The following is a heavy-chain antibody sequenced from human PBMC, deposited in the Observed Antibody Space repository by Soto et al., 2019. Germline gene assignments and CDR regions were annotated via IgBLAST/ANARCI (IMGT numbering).Heavy chain of an antibody. Sequence: QITLKESGLTLVKPTQTLTLTCTFSGFSLTTSGVGVGWIRQPPGKALEWLALIYWDDDKRYSPSLNSRLTITKDTSKNQVVLTMTNMDPVDTATYYCAHSRPPRLLDFWGQGTLVIVSS. CDR3: AHSRPPRLLDF. CDR2: IYWDDDK. V-gene: IGHV2-5*02. D-gene: IGHD6-6*01. CDR1: GFSLTTSGVG. J-gene: IGHJ4*02.